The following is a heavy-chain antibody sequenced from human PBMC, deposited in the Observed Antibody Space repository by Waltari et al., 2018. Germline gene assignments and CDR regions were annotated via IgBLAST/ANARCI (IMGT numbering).Heavy chain of an antibody. D-gene: IGHD6-13*01. CDR3: ARDRGSSWDSLNY. CDR2: ISSSSSYI. V-gene: IGHV3-21*01. J-gene: IGHJ4*02. Sequence: EVQLVESGGGLVKPGGSLRLSCAASGFTSSSSSMNWVRKAPGKGLEWVSSISSSSSYIYYADSVKGRFTISRDNAKNSLYLQMNSLRAEDTAVYYCARDRGSSWDSLNYWGQGTLVTVSS. CDR1: GFTSSSSS.